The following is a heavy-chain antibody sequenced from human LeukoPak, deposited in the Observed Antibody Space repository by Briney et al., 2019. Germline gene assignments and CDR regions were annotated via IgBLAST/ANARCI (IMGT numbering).Heavy chain of an antibody. CDR3: ATFQYAGNAGGSVGY. V-gene: IGHV3-53*01. CDR2: IYSGGNT. Sequence: PGGSLRLSCAASGFTVNSNYMTWVRQAPGEGLEWVSVIYSGGNTYYADSVKGRFTISRDNSKNTVYLQMNSLRAEDTAVYYCATFQYAGNAGGSVGYWGQGTLVTVSS. D-gene: IGHD4-23*01. J-gene: IGHJ4*02. CDR1: GFTVNSNY.